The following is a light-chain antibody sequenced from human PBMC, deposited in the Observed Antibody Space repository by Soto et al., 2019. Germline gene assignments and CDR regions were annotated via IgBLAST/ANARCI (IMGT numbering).Light chain of an antibody. CDR3: LIYSAGSRI. CDR2: KTT. V-gene: IGLV7-43*01. J-gene: IGLJ1*01. CDR1: TGALNDGHY. Sequence: QALVTQEPSLTVSPGGTVTLTCFSSTGALNDGHYPSWVQQKPGQAPRPLIYKTTNKYSWNPARISGSFVGGKPSLTLSDVQPEDEADYYCLIYSAGSRISGSGTKVTVL.